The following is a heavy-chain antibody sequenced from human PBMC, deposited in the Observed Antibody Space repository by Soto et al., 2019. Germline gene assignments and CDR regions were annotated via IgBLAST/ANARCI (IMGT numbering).Heavy chain of an antibody. CDR3: AAARDILPRLASAHVANYGMDV. CDR2: IIPIFGTA. D-gene: IGHD3-9*01. J-gene: IGHJ6*02. CDR1: GGTFNSYD. V-gene: IGHV1-69*06. Sequence: GVSEKVPCKASGGTFNSYDIIWVRQAPGQGLEWMGGIIPIFGTANYAQKFQGRVTITADKSTSTAYMELGSLRSEDTAVYYSAAARDILPRLASAHVANYGMDVWGQGTMVTVSS.